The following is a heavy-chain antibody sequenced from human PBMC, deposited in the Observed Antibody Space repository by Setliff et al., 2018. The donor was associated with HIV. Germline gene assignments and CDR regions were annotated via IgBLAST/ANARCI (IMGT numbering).Heavy chain of an antibody. CDR3: ARAAAYFNFWTGYHPHAFDI. CDR1: GFTFSNFW. D-gene: IGHD3-3*01. CDR2: IKEDGSET. Sequence: PGGSLRLSCATSGFTFSNFWMTWVRQAPGKGLEWVANIKEDGSETFYVDSVKGRFTMSRDNTNNSLYLHMNSLRAEDTAVYYCARAAAYFNFWTGYHPHAFDIWGQGTMVTVSS. V-gene: IGHV3-7*01. J-gene: IGHJ3*02.